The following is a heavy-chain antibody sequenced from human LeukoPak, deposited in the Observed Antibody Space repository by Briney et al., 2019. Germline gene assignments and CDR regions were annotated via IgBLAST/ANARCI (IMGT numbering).Heavy chain of an antibody. CDR2: IYYSGST. Sequence: SETLSLTCTVSGGSISSSSYYWGWIRQPPGKGLEWIGSIYYSGSTYYSPSLKSRVTISVDTSKNQFSLKLSSVTAADTAVYYCARLLKLRGFDYWGQGTLVTVSS. CDR1: GGSISSSSYY. D-gene: IGHD3-16*01. V-gene: IGHV4-39*01. J-gene: IGHJ4*02. CDR3: ARLLKLRGFDY.